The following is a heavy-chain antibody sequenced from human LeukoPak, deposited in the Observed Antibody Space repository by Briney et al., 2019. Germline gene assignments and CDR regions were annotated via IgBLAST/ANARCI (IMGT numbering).Heavy chain of an antibody. Sequence: LGESLKISCKGSGYSFTSYWIGWVRQMPGKGLEWMGIIYPGDSDTRYSPSFQGQVTISADKSISTAYLQWSSLKASDTAMYYCASRGPPSHSSSWWNYWGQGTLVTVSS. J-gene: IGHJ4*02. D-gene: IGHD6-13*01. CDR1: GYSFTSYW. CDR3: ASRGPPSHSSSWWNY. CDR2: IYPGDSDT. V-gene: IGHV5-51*01.